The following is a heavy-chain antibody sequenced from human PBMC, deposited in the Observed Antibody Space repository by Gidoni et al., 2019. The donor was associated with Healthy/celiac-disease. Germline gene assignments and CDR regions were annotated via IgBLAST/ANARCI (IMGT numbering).Heavy chain of an antibody. CDR1: GFSLSTSGVG. Sequence: QITLKESGPTLVKPTQTLPLTCTFSGFSLSTSGVGVGWIRQPPGKALEWLALIYWNDDKRYSPSLKSRLTITKDTSKNQVVLTMTNMDPVDTATYYCAHIWDVRSRRAFDIWGQGTMVTVSS. D-gene: IGHD1-26*01. J-gene: IGHJ3*02. CDR3: AHIWDVRSRRAFDI. CDR2: IYWNDDK. V-gene: IGHV2-5*01.